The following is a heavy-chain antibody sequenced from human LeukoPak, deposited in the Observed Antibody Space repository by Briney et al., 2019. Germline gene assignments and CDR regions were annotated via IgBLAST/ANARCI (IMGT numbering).Heavy chain of an antibody. Sequence: GGSLRLSCAASGFTFSSYAMSWVRQAPGKGLEWVSAISGSGGSTYYADSVKGRFTISRDNSKNTLYLQMNSLRAEDTAVYYCASLRITMIVVVDRDAFDIWGHGTMVTVSS. CDR3: ASLRITMIVVVDRDAFDI. CDR2: ISGSGGST. D-gene: IGHD3-22*01. V-gene: IGHV3-23*01. CDR1: GFTFSSYA. J-gene: IGHJ3*02.